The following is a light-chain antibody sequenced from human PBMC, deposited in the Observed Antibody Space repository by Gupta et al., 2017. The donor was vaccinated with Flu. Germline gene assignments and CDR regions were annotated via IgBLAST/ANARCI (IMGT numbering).Light chain of an antibody. CDR2: DVT. J-gene: IGLJ1*01. Sequence: QSAPTQPRSVSGSPGQSVTISCTGTGNDVGRSNRVSWYEQRPGKAPKLILYDVTERPSGVPDRFSGSKSGNTASLTISGLQADDEADYYCSSHAGRVTWVFGTGTTVTVL. V-gene: IGLV2-11*01. CDR1: GNDVGRSNR. CDR3: SSHAGRVTWV.